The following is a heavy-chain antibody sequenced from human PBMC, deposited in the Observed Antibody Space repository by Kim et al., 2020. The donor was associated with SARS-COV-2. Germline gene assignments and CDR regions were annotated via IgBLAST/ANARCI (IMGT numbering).Heavy chain of an antibody. D-gene: IGHD3-16*01. Sequence: GSLRLSCAASGLKVSGNYMSWVRQAPGKGLEWISIIYSGNSTYYADSVKGRFTISRDNSKNTLDLRMSSLKVQDTAIYYCVGGPTRHYVWGRGTLVTVS. CDR1: GLKVSGNY. CDR3: VGGPTRHYV. V-gene: IGHV3-53*01. CDR2: IYSGNST. J-gene: IGHJ4*02.